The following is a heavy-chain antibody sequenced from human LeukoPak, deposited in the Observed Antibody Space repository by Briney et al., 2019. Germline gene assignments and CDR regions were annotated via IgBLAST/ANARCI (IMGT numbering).Heavy chain of an antibody. CDR2: VTTSGDTV. V-gene: IGHV3-11*01. Sequence: GGSLRLSCAASGFTIRDYYMSWVRQAPGKGPEWISYVTTSGDTVDYADSVKGRFTISRDNARNSLYLQMDGLRAEDTAVYYCARDRGIVLPDTSYYMDVWGKGTTVTVSS. CDR1: GFTIRDYY. J-gene: IGHJ6*03. D-gene: IGHD1-26*01. CDR3: ARDRGIVLPDTSYYMDV.